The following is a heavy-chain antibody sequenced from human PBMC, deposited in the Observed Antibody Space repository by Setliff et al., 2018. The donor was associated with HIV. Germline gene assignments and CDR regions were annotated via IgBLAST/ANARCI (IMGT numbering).Heavy chain of an antibody. CDR3: ARWSSGWSYFDF. CDR2: ISAYNGNT. CDR1: GYTFTSYD. J-gene: IGHJ4*02. Sequence: ASVKVSCKASGYTFTSYDISWVRQAPGQGLEWMGWISAYNGNTNYAQKFQGRVTMTRDTSISTVYMELSRLRSDDTAVYYCARWSSGWSYFDFWGQGTLVTVSS. D-gene: IGHD6-19*01. V-gene: IGHV1-18*01.